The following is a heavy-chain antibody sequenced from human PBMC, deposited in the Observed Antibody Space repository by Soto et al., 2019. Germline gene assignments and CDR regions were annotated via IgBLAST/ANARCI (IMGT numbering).Heavy chain of an antibody. CDR1: GGSISSYY. CDR3: ARQRQMTTVTTALDY. D-gene: IGHD4-17*01. J-gene: IGHJ4*02. CDR2: IYYSGST. Sequence: PSETLSLTCTVSGGSISSYYWSWIRQPPGKGLEWIGYIYYSGSTNCNPSLKSRVTISVDTSKNQFSLKLSSVTAADTAVYYCARQRQMTTVTTALDYWGQGTLVTVSS. V-gene: IGHV4-59*01.